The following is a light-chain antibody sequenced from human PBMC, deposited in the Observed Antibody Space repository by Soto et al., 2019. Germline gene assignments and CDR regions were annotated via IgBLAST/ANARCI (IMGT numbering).Light chain of an antibody. CDR1: QSVSSSY. J-gene: IGKJ1*01. CDR3: QQYGSSIQT. CDR2: GAS. V-gene: IGKV3-20*01. Sequence: EIVMTQSPATLSVSPGERATLSCRASQSVSSSYLAWYQQKPGQTPRLLIYGASSRATGIPDRFSGSGSGTDFTLTISRLEPEDFAVYYCQQYGSSIQTFGQGTKV.